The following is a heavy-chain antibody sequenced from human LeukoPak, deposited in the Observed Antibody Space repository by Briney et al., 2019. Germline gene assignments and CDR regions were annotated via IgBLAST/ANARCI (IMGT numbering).Heavy chain of an antibody. CDR2: INTNTGNP. V-gene: IGHV7-4-1*02. Sequence: ASVKVSCKASGYTFTSYAMNWVRQAPGQGLEWMGWINTNTGNPTYAQGFTGRFVFSLDTSVSTAYLQISSLKAEDTAVYYCARDLEGYFDWSGQETSNAFDIWGQGTMVTVSS. J-gene: IGHJ3*02. CDR3: ARDLEGYFDWSGQETSNAFDI. D-gene: IGHD3-9*01. CDR1: GYTFTSYA.